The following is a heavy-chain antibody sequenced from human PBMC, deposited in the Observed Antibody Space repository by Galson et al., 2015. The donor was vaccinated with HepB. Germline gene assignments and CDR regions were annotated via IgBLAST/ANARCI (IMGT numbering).Heavy chain of an antibody. CDR3: AKDEATAAHAFDI. V-gene: IGHV3-23*01. CDR2: ISGSGGRT. J-gene: IGHJ3*02. CDR1: GFTFSSYA. Sequence: SLRLSCAASGFTFSSYAMSWVRQAPGKGLEWVSAISGSGGRTYYADSVKGRFTISRDNSKNTLYLQMDSLRAEDTALYYCAKDEATAAHAFDIWGQGTMVTVSS. D-gene: IGHD6-13*01.